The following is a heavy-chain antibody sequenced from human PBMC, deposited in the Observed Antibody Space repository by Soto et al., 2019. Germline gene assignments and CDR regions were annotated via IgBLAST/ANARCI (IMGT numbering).Heavy chain of an antibody. V-gene: IGHV3-23*01. CDR1: GFTFTSYA. J-gene: IGHJ4*02. D-gene: IGHD2-15*01. CDR3: AKRRGAGGHFDY. CDR2: ISSGGST. Sequence: EVQLLESGGGLVQPEGSLRLSCAASGFTFTSYAMGWVRQAPGKGLEWVSVISSGGSTYYADSVRGRFTISRDNSKDTLSLQMNSLRAEDRAVYYCAKRRGAGGHFDYWGQGALLTVSS.